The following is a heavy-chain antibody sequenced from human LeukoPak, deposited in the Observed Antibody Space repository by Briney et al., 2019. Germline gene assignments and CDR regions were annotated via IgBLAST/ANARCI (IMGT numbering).Heavy chain of an antibody. V-gene: IGHV1-69*04. J-gene: IGHJ6*02. CDR2: IIPILGIA. CDR3: ARAIVAAYYGIDV. D-gene: IGHD5-12*01. Sequence: SVKVSCKASGGTFSSYDISWVRQAPGQGLEWMGRIIPILGIANYAQKFQGRVTITADKSTSTAYMELSSRRSEDTAVYYCARAIVAAYYGIDVWGQGTTVSVSS. CDR1: GGTFSSYD.